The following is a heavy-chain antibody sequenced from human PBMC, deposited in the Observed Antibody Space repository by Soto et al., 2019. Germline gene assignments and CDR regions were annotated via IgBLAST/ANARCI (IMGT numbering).Heavy chain of an antibody. Sequence: QLQLQESGPGLVKPSETLSLTCTVSGGPIRSSSYFWGWIRQPPGKGLEWIGSIFYSGSTYYNPSLKSRVTISVDTSKNQFSLKLSSVTAADTAVYYCAGTTHAIDYWGQGTLVTVSS. CDR1: GGPIRSSSYF. J-gene: IGHJ4*02. CDR3: AGTTHAIDY. CDR2: IFYSGST. D-gene: IGHD1-1*01. V-gene: IGHV4-39*01.